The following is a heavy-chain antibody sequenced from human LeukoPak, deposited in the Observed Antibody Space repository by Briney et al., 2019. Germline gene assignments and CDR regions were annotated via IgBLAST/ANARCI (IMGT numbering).Heavy chain of an antibody. V-gene: IGHV3-21*01. Sequence: GGSLRLSCAASGFTFSSYSMSWVRQAPGKGLEWVSSISSSSSSYIYYAESVKGRFTISRDNAKNSLYLQMNSLRAEDTAVYYCAKSPVSSCRGSFCYPFDYWGQGNLVTVSS. J-gene: IGHJ4*02. CDR2: ISSSSSSYI. D-gene: IGHD2-15*01. CDR1: GFTFSSYS. CDR3: AKSPVSSCRGSFCYPFDY.